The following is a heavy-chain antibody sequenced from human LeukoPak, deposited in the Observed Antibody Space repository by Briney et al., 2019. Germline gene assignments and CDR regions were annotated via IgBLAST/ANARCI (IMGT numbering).Heavy chain of an antibody. V-gene: IGHV1-18*01. CDR2: ISAYNGNT. CDR3: ARDLSSSYDSSGYYPHFDY. D-gene: IGHD3-22*01. CDR1: GYTFTSYG. Sequence: ASVKVSCKASGYTFTSYGISWVRQAPGQGLEWMGWISAYNGNTNYAQKLQGRVTMTTDTSTSTAYMELRSLRSDDTAVYYCARDLSSSYDSSGYYPHFDYWGQGTLVTVPS. J-gene: IGHJ4*02.